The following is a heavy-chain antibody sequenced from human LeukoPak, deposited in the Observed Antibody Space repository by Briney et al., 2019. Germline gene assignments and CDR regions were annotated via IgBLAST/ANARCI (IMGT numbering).Heavy chain of an antibody. J-gene: IGHJ1*01. CDR3: ARPTYDSSDYGYFQH. CDR2: ISGYTGKS. Sequence: ASVKVSCKASGYTFYSYGISWVRQAPGQGLEWMGWISGYTGKSDYAENFQGRLTMTTDTSTSTAYMELRSLRYDDTAVYYCARPTYDSSDYGYFQHWGQGTLVTVSS. D-gene: IGHD3-22*01. V-gene: IGHV1-18*01. CDR1: GYTFYSYG.